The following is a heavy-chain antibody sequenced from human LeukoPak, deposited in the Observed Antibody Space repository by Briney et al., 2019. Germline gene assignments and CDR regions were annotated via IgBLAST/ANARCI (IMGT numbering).Heavy chain of an antibody. Sequence: SETLSLTCTVSGGSISSGGYYWSWIRQHPGKGLEWIGYIYYSGSTYYNPSLKSRVTISADTSKNQFSLKLSSVTAADTAVYYCTQNGQSGFSFDPWGQGTLVTVSS. J-gene: IGHJ5*02. D-gene: IGHD2-8*01. CDR3: TQNGQSGFSFDP. V-gene: IGHV4-31*03. CDR1: GGSISSGGYY. CDR2: IYYSGST.